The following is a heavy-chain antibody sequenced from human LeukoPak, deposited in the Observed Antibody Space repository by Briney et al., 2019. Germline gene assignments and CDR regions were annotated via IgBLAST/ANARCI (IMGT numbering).Heavy chain of an antibody. V-gene: IGHV1-18*01. Sequence: GASVKASCKASGYTFTSYGISWVRQAPGQGLEWMGRISVHSGQTSYVQKFQDRVTLTTDTSTSTAYMELRSLGSGDTAVYYCAREGYYYHTSNGDDHWGQGTLVTVSS. J-gene: IGHJ5*02. CDR2: ISVHSGQT. D-gene: IGHD3-22*01. CDR1: GYTFTSYG. CDR3: AREGYYYHTSNGDDH.